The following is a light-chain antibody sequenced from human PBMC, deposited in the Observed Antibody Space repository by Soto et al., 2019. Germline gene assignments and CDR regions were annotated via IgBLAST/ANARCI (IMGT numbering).Light chain of an antibody. V-gene: IGKV1-5*01. CDR3: QQYKSYSTKT. J-gene: IGKJ1*01. Sequence: DIQMTQSPSTLSVSVGDRVTITCRASQTISSWLAWYQQKPGKAPKLLIYDASSLESGVPSRFSGIGSGTEFTLTISSLQTDDFATYYCQQYKSYSTKTFCQGTKVDIK. CDR2: DAS. CDR1: QTISSW.